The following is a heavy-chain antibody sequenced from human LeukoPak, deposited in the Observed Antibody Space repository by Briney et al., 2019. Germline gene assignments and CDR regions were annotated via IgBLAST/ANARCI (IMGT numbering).Heavy chain of an antibody. D-gene: IGHD1-26*01. Sequence: ASVKVSCKASGYTFTSYYMHWVRQAPGQGLEWMGIINPSGGSTSYAQKFQGRVTMTRDTSTSAVYMELSSLRSEDTAVYYCARTSGSYDGGDYWGQGTLVTVSS. CDR1: GYTFTSYY. CDR3: ARTSGSYDGGDY. CDR2: INPSGGST. J-gene: IGHJ4*02. V-gene: IGHV1-46*01.